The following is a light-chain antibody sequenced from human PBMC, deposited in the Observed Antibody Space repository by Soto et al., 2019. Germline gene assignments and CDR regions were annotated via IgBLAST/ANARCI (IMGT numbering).Light chain of an antibody. CDR1: SRDVGGSKY. V-gene: IGLV2-14*01. CDR3: SSKTSSGTLYV. Sequence: QSALTQPDSVSGSPGQSITISCTGSSRDVGGSKYVSWYQQHPGKAPRLIIFEVSYRPSGVSNRFSGSKSGNTASLTVSGLQAEDEADYYCSSKTSSGTLYVFGTGTKLTVL. CDR2: EVS. J-gene: IGLJ1*01.